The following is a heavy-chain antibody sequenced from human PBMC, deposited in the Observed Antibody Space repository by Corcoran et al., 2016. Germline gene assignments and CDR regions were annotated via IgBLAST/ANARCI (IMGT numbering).Heavy chain of an antibody. J-gene: IGHJ5*02. CDR3: ARANPRGIAARGEGWFDP. D-gene: IGHD6-6*01. Sequence: QVQLVQSGAEVKKPGASVKVSCKASGYTFTRYYMHWVRQAPGQGLEWMGIINPSGGSTSYAQKFQGRVTMTRDTSTSTVYMELSSLRAEDTAAYYCARANPRGIAARGEGWFDPWGQGTLVTVSS. CDR1: GYTFTRYY. V-gene: IGHV1-46*01. CDR2: INPSGGST.